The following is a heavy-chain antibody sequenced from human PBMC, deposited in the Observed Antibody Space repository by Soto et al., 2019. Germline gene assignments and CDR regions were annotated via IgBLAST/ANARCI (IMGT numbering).Heavy chain of an antibody. CDR2: ISYHGSNT. CDR1: GFIFRSYG. CDR3: KKDPGCDY. V-gene: IGHV3-30*18. J-gene: IGHJ4*02. Sequence: QVQLVESGGGVVQPGRSLRLSCAASGFIFRSYGLHWVRQAPGKGLEWVAAISYHGSNTYYADSVKGRFTVSRDNSKNTLFLQMNSLRIEDTAVYFCKKDPGCDYWGQGTLVTVSS.